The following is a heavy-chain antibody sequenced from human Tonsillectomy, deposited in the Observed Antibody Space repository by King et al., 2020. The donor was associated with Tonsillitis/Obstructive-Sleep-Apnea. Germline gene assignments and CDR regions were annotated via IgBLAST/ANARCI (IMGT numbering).Heavy chain of an antibody. V-gene: IGHV1-18*01. J-gene: IGHJ4*02. CDR1: GYSFTNYG. CDR3: ARGRYSNYVDY. CDR2: ISGYNGNT. Sequence: VQLVESGAEVKKPGASVKVSCKASGYSFTNYGISWVRQAPGQGLEWMGWISGYNGNTNYAQNLQGRVTMTADTSTSTAYMELRSLRSADTAVYYCARGRYSNYVDYWGQGTLVTVSS. D-gene: IGHD4-11*01.